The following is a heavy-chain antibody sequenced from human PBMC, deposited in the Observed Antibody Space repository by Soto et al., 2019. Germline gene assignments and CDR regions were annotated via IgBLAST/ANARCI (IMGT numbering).Heavy chain of an antibody. CDR1: GGSFSGYY. CDR2: INHSGST. J-gene: IGHJ4*02. Sequence: QVQLQQWGAGLLKPSETLSLTCAVYGGSFSGYYWSWIRQPPGKGLEWIGEINHSGSTNYNPSLKSGVTISVDTSKNQFSLKLSSVTAADTAVYYCARYVVVRGVFDYWGQGTLVTVSS. V-gene: IGHV4-34*01. CDR3: ARYVVVRGVFDY. D-gene: IGHD3-10*01.